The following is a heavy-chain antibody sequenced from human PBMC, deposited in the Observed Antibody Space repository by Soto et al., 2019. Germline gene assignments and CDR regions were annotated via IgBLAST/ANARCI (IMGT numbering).Heavy chain of an antibody. CDR2: INHSGST. J-gene: IGHJ5*02. V-gene: IGHV4-34*01. D-gene: IGHD6-6*01. Sequence: PSETLPITCAVYWGAFSGYYWSWIRQPPGKGLEWIGEINHSGSTNYNPSLKSRVTISVDTSKNQFSLKLSSVTAADTAVYYCARALRYTAYVSSGAWFDPWGQGTLVTVSS. CDR3: ARALRYTAYVSSGAWFDP. CDR1: WGAFSGYY.